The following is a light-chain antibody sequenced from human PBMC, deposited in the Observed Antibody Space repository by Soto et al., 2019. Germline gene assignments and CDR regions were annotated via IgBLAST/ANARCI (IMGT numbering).Light chain of an antibody. CDR2: RAS. Sequence: DIQMTQSPSTLSASVGDRVTITCRASQSISNWLAWYQQKPGKAPKLLIYRASSLESGVPSRFSGSGSGTEFTLTTSSLQPDDFATYYCQQYNSYSPRLTFGGGTKVETK. CDR3: QQYNSYSPRLT. CDR1: QSISNW. V-gene: IGKV1-5*03. J-gene: IGKJ4*01.